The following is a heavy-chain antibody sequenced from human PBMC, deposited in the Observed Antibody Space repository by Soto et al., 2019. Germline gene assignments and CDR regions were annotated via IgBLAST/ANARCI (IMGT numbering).Heavy chain of an antibody. V-gene: IGHV3-23*01. CDR3: AKDGSYSYGLFDY. Sequence: VCLRLSCAACGFSFSNYAMSWVRQAPGKGLEWVSAISGSVGWTYYADSVKGRFTIPRDNSKNTLYLQMNSLRAEDTAVYYCAKDGSYSYGLFDYWGQGTLVTVSS. D-gene: IGHD5-18*01. J-gene: IGHJ4*02. CDR1: GFSFSNYA. CDR2: ISGSVGWT.